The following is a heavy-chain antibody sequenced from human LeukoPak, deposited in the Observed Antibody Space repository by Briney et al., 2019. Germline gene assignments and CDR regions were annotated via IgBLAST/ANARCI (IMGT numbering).Heavy chain of an antibody. V-gene: IGHV3-21*01. J-gene: IGHJ4*02. CDR3: ARDFGGYINDY. Sequence: GGSLRLSCAASGFTFSSYIMNWVRQAPGKGLEWVSSITSSSSYIYYADSVKGRFTMSRDNAKNSLYLQMNSLRAEDTAVYYCARDFGGYINDYWGQGTLVTVSS. D-gene: IGHD5-12*01. CDR2: ITSSSSYI. CDR1: GFTFSSYI.